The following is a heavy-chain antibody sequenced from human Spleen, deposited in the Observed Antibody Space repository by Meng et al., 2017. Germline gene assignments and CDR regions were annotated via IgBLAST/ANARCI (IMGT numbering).Heavy chain of an antibody. V-gene: IGHV4-4*02. CDR2: IPHRGSS. Sequence: QVQLRESGSALVKPSETLSLTCAVSGDSITNHNWWAWVRQTQGKRLEWIGEIPHRGSSAYNPSLKSRVSMSIDKSRNQFSLKLTSVTAADTAVYYCLRGSGGSVWGQGTLVTVSS. CDR1: GDSITNHNW. CDR3: LRGSGGSV. D-gene: IGHD3-10*01. J-gene: IGHJ1*01.